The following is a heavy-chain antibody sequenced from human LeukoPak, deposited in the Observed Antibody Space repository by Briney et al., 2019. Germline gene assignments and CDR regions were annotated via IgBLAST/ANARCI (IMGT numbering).Heavy chain of an antibody. D-gene: IGHD7-27*01. CDR2: INPSGGST. CDR3: ARDSPWGGFDY. J-gene: IGHJ4*02. CDR1: GYTFTSYY. V-gene: IGHV1-46*01. Sequence: ASVKVSCKASGYTFTSYYMHWVRQAPGQGLEWMGIINPSGGSTSYAQKFQGRVTMTRDTSTSTVYMELSSLRSEDTAVYHCARDSPWGGFDYWGQGTLVTVSS.